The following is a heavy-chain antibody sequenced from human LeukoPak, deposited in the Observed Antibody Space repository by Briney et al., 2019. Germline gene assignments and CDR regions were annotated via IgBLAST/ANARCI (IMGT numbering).Heavy chain of an antibody. CDR3: AKDTVAAVAVPY. V-gene: IGHV3-23*01. J-gene: IGHJ4*02. D-gene: IGHD6-19*01. Sequence: GGSLRLSCAASGFTFSSYAMSWVRQAPGKGLEWVSAISGRGGVTYYADSVKGRFTISRDNSKNTLYLQMNSLRAEDTAVYYCAKDTVAAVAVPYWGQGTLDTVSS. CDR1: GFTFSSYA. CDR2: ISGRGGVT.